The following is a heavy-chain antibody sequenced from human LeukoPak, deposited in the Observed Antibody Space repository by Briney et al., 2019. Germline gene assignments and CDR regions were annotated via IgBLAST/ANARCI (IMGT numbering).Heavy chain of an antibody. CDR2: IYHSGST. V-gene: IGHV4-34*01. D-gene: IGHD1-26*01. CDR1: GSTFSDYY. CDR3: ARSPELGELRLAYHHAFDI. Sequence: GSLRLSCAASGSTFSDYYMSWIRQPPGKGLEWIGEIYHSGSTNYNPSLKSRVTISVDKSKNQFSLKLSSVTAADTAVYYCARSPELGELRLAYHHAFDIWGQGTMVTVSS. J-gene: IGHJ3*02.